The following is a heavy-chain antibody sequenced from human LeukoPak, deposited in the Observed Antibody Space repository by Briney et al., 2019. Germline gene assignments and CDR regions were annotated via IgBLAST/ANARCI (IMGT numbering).Heavy chain of an antibody. CDR1: GFTLSSYA. J-gene: IGHJ4*02. D-gene: IGHD2-15*01. Sequence: PGGSLRLSCAASGFTLSSYAMSWVRQAPGKGLEWVSSISNSGNTYHSDSVKVRFTISMDSSKNTLFLKMNRLRTEDAAVYYCAKAPVTTCRGESCYLFDYWGQGTLVTVSS. CDR2: ISNSGNT. V-gene: IGHV3-23*01. CDR3: AKAPVTTCRGESCYLFDY.